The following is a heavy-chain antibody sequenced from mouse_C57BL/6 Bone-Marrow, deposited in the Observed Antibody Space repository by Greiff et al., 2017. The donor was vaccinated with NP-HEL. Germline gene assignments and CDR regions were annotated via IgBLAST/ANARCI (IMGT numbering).Heavy chain of an antibody. CDR1: GYSFTGYY. Sequence: VQLQQPGPELVKPGASVKISCKASGYSFTGYYMNWVKQSPEKSLEWIGEINPSTGGTTYNQKFKAKATLTVDKSSSTAYMQLKSLTSEDSAVYYCARDDGSSYDWYFDVWGTGTTVTVSS. J-gene: IGHJ1*03. CDR2: INPSTGGT. V-gene: IGHV1-42*01. CDR3: ARDDGSSYDWYFDV. D-gene: IGHD1-1*01.